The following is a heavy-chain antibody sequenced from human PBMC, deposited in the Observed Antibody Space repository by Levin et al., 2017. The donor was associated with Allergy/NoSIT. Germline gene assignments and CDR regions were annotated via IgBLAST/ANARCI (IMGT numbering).Heavy chain of an antibody. CDR1: GGSISGYY. J-gene: IGHJ4*02. Sequence: SETLSLTCTVSGGSISGYYWSWIRQPPGKGLEWIGYTYYSGSTNSNPSLKSRVTISVDTSKNQFSLKLNSVTAADTAVYYCARDIGHCSGGSCYSFDYWGQGTLVTVSS. CDR2: TYYSGST. D-gene: IGHD2-15*01. V-gene: IGHV4-59*01. CDR3: ARDIGHCSGGSCYSFDY.